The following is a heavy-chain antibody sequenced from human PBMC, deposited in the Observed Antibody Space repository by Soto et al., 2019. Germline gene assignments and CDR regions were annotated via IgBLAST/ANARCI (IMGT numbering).Heavy chain of an antibody. J-gene: IGHJ6*02. D-gene: IGHD3-10*01. CDR3: AKFPDYLAYYYYGMDV. CDR1: GFTFSSYA. V-gene: IGHV3-23*01. CDR2: ISGSGGST. Sequence: GGSLRLSCAASGFTFSSYAMSWVRQAPGKGLEWVSAISGSGGSTYYADSVKGRFTISRDNSKNTLYLQMNSLRAEDTAVYYCAKFPDYLAYYYYGMDVWGQGTTVTVSS.